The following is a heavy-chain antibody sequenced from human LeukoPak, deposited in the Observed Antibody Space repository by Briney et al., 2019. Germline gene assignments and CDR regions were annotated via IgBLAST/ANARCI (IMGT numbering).Heavy chain of an antibody. Sequence: PGGSLRLSCAASGFTFSSYSMNWFRQAPGKGLEWVSSISSSSSYIYYADSVKGRFTISRDNAKNSLYLQMNSLSAEDTAVYYCARGGDIVVVPAAHWGQGTLVTVSS. J-gene: IGHJ4*02. CDR2: ISSSSSYI. CDR1: GFTFSSYS. V-gene: IGHV3-21*01. CDR3: ARGGDIVVVPAAH. D-gene: IGHD2-2*01.